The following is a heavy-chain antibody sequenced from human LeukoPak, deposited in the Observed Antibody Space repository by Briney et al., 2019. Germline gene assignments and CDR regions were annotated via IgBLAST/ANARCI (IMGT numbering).Heavy chain of an antibody. Sequence: PGGSLRLSCAASGFTFSSYAMSWVRQAPGKGLEWVSAISGSGGSTYYADSVKGRFTISRDNSKNTLYLQMYSLRAEDTAVYYCAKDLFRDESQLLLHFDYWGQGTLVTVSS. D-gene: IGHD2-2*01. V-gene: IGHV3-23*01. CDR3: AKDLFRDESQLLLHFDY. CDR2: ISGSGGST. CDR1: GFTFSSYA. J-gene: IGHJ4*02.